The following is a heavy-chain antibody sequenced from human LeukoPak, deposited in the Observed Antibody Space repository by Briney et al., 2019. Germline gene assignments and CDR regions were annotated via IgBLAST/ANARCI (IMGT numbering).Heavy chain of an antibody. CDR1: GFTFSTYG. CDR3: AKDSGAVIRGEYYFDY. CDR2: IRYDGSNK. V-gene: IGHV3-30*02. Sequence: HPGGSLRLSCAASGFTFSTYGMHWVRQAPGKGLEWVAFIRYDGSNKQYADSVKGRFTVSRDNSKNTLYVQMNSLRPEDTAVYHCAKDSGAVIRGEYYFDYWGQGTLVTVSS. J-gene: IGHJ4*02. D-gene: IGHD3-10*01.